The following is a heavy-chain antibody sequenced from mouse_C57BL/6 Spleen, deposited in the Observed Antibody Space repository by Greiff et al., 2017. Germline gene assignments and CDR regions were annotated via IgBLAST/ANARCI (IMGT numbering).Heavy chain of an antibody. CDR1: GFTFSSYG. J-gene: IGHJ4*01. CDR3: ARRGYDYDEGGYAMDY. V-gene: IGHV5-6*02. Sequence: DVMLVESGGDLVKPGGSLKLSCAASGFTFSSYGMSWVRQTPDKRLEWVATISSGGSYTYYPDSVKGRFTISRDNAKNTLYLQMSSLKSDDTAMYYCARRGYDYDEGGYAMDYWGQGTSVTVSS. D-gene: IGHD2-4*01. CDR2: ISSGGSYT.